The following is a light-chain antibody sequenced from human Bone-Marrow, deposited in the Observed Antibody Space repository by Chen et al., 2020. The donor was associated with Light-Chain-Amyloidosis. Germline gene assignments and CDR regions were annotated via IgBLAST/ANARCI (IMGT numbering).Light chain of an antibody. CDR1: NIGSTS. V-gene: IGLV3-21*02. CDR2: DDS. CDR3: QVWDRSSDLPV. J-gene: IGLJ3*02. Sequence: SYVLTQPSSVSVAPGQTATIACGGNNIGSTSVHWYQQTPGQAPLLVVYDDSDRPSGIPERLSGPNSGNTATLTISRVEAGDEADYYCQVWDRSSDLPVFGGGTKLTVL.